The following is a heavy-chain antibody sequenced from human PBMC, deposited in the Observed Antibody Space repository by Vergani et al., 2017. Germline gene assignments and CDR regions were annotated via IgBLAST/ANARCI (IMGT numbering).Heavy chain of an antibody. CDR3: ARGLRSHAFDI. D-gene: IGHD4-17*01. CDR1: CGSISSYY. Sequence: QVQLQESGPGLVKPSETLSLTCTVSCGSISSYYWSWIRQPPGKGLEWIGYIYYSGSTNYNPSLKSRVTISVDTSKNQFSLKLSSVTAADTAVYYCARGLRSHAFDIWGQGTMVTVSS. V-gene: IGHV4-59*01. J-gene: IGHJ3*02. CDR2: IYYSGST.